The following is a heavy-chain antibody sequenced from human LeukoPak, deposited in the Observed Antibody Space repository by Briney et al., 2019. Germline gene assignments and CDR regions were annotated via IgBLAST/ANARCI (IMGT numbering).Heavy chain of an antibody. Sequence: GGSLRLSWAASGFTFSNFWMKWVRQAQGKGLEWVANVNQDGSQTHYLDSVKGRFTISRDNAKNSLFLQLNSLRAEDTAVYYCAREATTSRPGNYWGLGTLVTVSS. J-gene: IGHJ4*02. CDR1: GFTFSNFW. V-gene: IGHV3-7*01. CDR3: AREATTSRPGNY. CDR2: VNQDGSQT. D-gene: IGHD1-1*01.